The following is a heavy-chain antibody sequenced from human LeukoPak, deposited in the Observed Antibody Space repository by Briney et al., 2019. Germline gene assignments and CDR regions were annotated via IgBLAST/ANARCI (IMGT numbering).Heavy chain of an antibody. V-gene: IGHV3-30*04. CDR2: ISYDGPNK. CDR3: ARDRSGIAVAGLDY. Sequence: GGSLRLSCAASAFTFGTYSMHWVRQAPGKGLEWVAAISYDGPNKNYADSVKGRFTISRDNSKNTLYLQMNSLRAEDTAVYYCARDRSGIAVAGLDYWGQGTLVTVSS. D-gene: IGHD6-19*01. J-gene: IGHJ4*02. CDR1: AFTFGTYS.